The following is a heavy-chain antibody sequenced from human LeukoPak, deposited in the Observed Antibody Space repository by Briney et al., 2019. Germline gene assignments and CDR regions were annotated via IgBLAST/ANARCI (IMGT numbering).Heavy chain of an antibody. D-gene: IGHD3-3*01. J-gene: IGHJ6*02. CDR3: AKDLARFWSGYYRYYYYGMDV. CDR1: GFTVSSNY. V-gene: IGHV3-23*01. Sequence: PGGSLRLSCAASGFTVSSNYMSWVRQAPGKGLEWVSAISGSGGSTYYADSVKGRFTISRDNSKNTLYLQMNSLRAEDTAVYYCAKDLARFWSGYYRYYYYGMDVWGQGTTVTVSS. CDR2: ISGSGGST.